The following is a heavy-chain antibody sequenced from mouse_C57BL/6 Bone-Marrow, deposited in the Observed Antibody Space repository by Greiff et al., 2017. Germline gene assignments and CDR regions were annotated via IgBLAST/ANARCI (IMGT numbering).Heavy chain of an antibody. CDR1: GYTFTSYW. CDR3: AKDYSNYRGDY. Sequence: QVQLQQSGAELVKPGASVKMSCKASGYTFTSYWITWVKQRPGQGLEWIGDIYPGSGSTNYNEKFKSKATMTVDTSSSTAYMQLSSLTSEDSAVXYCAKDYSNYRGDYWGQGTSVTVSS. CDR2: IYPGSGST. D-gene: IGHD2-5*01. J-gene: IGHJ4*01. V-gene: IGHV1-55*01.